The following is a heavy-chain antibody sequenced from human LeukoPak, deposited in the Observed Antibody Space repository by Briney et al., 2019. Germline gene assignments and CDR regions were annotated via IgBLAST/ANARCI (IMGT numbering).Heavy chain of an antibody. Sequence: ASVKVSCKASGYTLTSYDINWVRQATGQGLEWMGWMNPNSGNTGYAQKFQGRVTMTRNTSISTAYMELSSLRSEDTAVYYCARGLYRAGDAFDIWGQGTMVTVSS. CDR3: ARGLYRAGDAFDI. J-gene: IGHJ3*02. CDR2: MNPNSGNT. CDR1: GYTLTSYD. D-gene: IGHD1-14*01. V-gene: IGHV1-8*01.